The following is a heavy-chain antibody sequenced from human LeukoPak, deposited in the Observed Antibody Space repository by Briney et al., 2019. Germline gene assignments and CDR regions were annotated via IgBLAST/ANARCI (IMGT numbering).Heavy chain of an antibody. Sequence: TGGSLRLSCAASGFTFSSYSMNWVRQAPGKGLEWVSSISSSSSYIYYADSVKGRFTISRDNAKNSLYLQMNSLRAEDTAVYYCARDLGEWLRFGIAKYAFDIWGQGTMVTVSS. J-gene: IGHJ3*02. CDR2: ISSSSSYI. D-gene: IGHD5-12*01. CDR3: ARDLGEWLRFGIAKYAFDI. CDR1: GFTFSSYS. V-gene: IGHV3-21*01.